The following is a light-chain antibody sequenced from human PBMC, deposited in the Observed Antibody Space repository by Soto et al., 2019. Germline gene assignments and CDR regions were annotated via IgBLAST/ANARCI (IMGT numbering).Light chain of an antibody. V-gene: IGKV3-20*01. CDR3: QQYGSSPIT. CDR1: QRISSTF. J-gene: IGKJ5*01. CDR2: GAS. Sequence: ILLTQSPCTLSLSPGERASLSCRASQRISSTFLAWYQQKPGQAPRLLIYGASSRATGIPERFSGSGSGTDFTLTISRLEPEDFEVYYCQQYGSSPITFGQGTRLEIK.